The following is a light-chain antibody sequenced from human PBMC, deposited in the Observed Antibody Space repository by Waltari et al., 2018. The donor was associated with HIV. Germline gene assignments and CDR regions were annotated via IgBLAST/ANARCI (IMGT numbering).Light chain of an antibody. CDR2: DAS. V-gene: IGKV1-33*01. Sequence: DIRVTQSPSSLSASVGDRVTITCQASQDIINHLNWYQQKPGKAHELLIFDASHLEPGVTSRFSGSGSGTHFTLTISSLHPEDFATYFCQQYETLPLTFGGGTRVDIK. CDR1: QDIINH. CDR3: QQYETLPLT. J-gene: IGKJ4*01.